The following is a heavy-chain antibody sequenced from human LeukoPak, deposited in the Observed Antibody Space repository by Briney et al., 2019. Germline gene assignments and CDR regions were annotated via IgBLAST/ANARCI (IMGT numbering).Heavy chain of an antibody. D-gene: IGHD4-23*01. CDR1: GYTFTTDA. J-gene: IGHJ5*02. V-gene: IGHV1-3*01. CDR2: INAGNGNT. Sequence: ASVKVSCKASGYTFTTDAMHWVRQAPGQRLEWMGWINAGNGNTKYSQKFQGRVTITRDTSASTAYMELSSLRSEDTAVYYCARSLGGGNLVAWFDPWGQGTLVTVSS. CDR3: ARSLGGGNLVAWFDP.